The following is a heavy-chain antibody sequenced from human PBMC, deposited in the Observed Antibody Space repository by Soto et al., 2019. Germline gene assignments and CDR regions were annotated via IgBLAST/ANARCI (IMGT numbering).Heavy chain of an antibody. J-gene: IGHJ5*02. CDR3: ARDFRRGIAARPDWFDP. CDR2: IIPIFGTA. Sequence: SVKVSCKASGGTFSSYAISWVRQAPGQGLEWMGGIIPIFGTANYAQKFQGRVTITADESTSTAYMELSSLRSEDTAVYYCARDFRRGIAARPDWFDPWGQGTLVTVSS. D-gene: IGHD6-6*01. CDR1: GGTFSSYA. V-gene: IGHV1-69*13.